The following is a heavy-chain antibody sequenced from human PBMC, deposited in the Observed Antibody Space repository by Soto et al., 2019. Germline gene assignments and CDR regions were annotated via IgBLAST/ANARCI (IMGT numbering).Heavy chain of an antibody. J-gene: IGHJ6*02. D-gene: IGHD6-13*01. CDR1: GYSFTSYW. Sequence: GESRKISCKGSGYSFTSYWIAWVRQVPGKGLELMGVIYPGDSDIRYSPSFQGHVTISADKSISTAYLQWSSLKASDTAMYYCAMTSGAGKYYYGMDVWSQGTTVTGSS. CDR2: IYPGDSDI. V-gene: IGHV5-51*01. CDR3: AMTSGAGKYYYGMDV.